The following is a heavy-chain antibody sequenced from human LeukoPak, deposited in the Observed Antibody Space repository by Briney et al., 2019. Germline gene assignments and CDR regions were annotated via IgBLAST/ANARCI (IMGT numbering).Heavy chain of an antibody. CDR2: IYPADSDT. D-gene: IGHD3-22*01. CDR1: GYSFTNYW. Sequence: GESLKISCKGSGYSFTNYWIGWVRQMPGEGLEWMGIIYPADSDTTYSPSFQGQVTISADKSISTAYLQWSSLKASDTAMYYCARHRRNTMIGTASSRGFDYWGQGTLVTVSS. CDR3: ARHRRNTMIGTASSRGFDY. J-gene: IGHJ4*02. V-gene: IGHV5-51*01.